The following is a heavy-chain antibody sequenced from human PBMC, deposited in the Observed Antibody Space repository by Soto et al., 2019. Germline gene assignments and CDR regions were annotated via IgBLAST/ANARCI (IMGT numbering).Heavy chain of an antibody. D-gene: IGHD5-18*01. CDR3: ARDRGGYSYGYSHDAFDI. CDR2: LHTSGSA. CDR1: GGSISFYY. J-gene: IGHJ3*02. V-gene: IGHV4-4*07. Sequence: QVQLQESGPGLVKPSETLSLTCIVSGGSISFYYWSWIRQPAGKGLEWIGRLHTSGSANYNPSLNSRVTMSVDTSKNQFSLKLSSVTAADTAVYYCARDRGGYSYGYSHDAFDIWGQGTMVTVSS.